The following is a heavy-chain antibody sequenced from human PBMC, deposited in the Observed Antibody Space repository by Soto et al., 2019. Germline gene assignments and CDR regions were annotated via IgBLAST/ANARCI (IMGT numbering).Heavy chain of an antibody. J-gene: IGHJ6*03. CDR3: AREIYSSSSLFNYYYYYMDV. CDR1: GFTVSSNY. CDR2: IYSGGST. D-gene: IGHD6-6*01. V-gene: IGHV3-66*01. Sequence: EVQLVESGGGLVQPGGSLRLSCAASGFTVSSNYMSWVRQAPGKGLEWVSVIYSGGSTYYADSVKGRFTISRDNSKNTLYLQMNSRRAEDTAVYYCAREIYSSSSLFNYYYYYMDVWAKGTTVTVSS.